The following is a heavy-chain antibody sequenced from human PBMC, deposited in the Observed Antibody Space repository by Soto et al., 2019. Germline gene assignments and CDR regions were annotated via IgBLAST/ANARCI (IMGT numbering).Heavy chain of an antibody. CDR1: GGSINIGGYY. J-gene: IGHJ4*02. D-gene: IGHD3-3*02. CDR3: ARTAWHFFDY. Sequence: QVQLQGSGPGLVKPSQTLSLTCTVSGGSINIGGYYWSWIRQHPGKGLEWIGYIYYSGSTFYNPSLKSRVTISFDTSKNQFSLKLNSVTAADTAVYYSARTAWHFFDYWGQGTLVTVSS. V-gene: IGHV4-31*03. CDR2: IYYSGST.